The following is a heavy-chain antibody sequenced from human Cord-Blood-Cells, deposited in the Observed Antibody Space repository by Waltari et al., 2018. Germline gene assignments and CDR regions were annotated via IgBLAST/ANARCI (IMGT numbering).Heavy chain of an antibody. D-gene: IGHD2-15*01. Sequence: QVQLVESGGGVVQPGRSLRLSCAASGFTFSSYGMHWVRQAPGKGLERVAVIWYDGSNKYYEDSVKGRFTISRDNSKNTLYLQMNSLRAEDTAVYYCAREGRIGVAATPAYFDYWGQGTLVTVSS. CDR3: AREGRIGVAATPAYFDY. V-gene: IGHV3-33*01. CDR1: GFTFSSYG. J-gene: IGHJ4*02. CDR2: IWYDGSNK.